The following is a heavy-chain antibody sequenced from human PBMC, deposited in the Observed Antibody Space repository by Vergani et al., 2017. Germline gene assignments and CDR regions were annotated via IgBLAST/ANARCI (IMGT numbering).Heavy chain of an antibody. Sequence: QVQLQQWGAGLLKPSETLSLTCAVYGGSFSGYYWSWIRQPPGKGLEWIGEINHSGSTNYNPSLKSRVTISVDTSKNQFSLMLSSVTAADTAVYYCARGRYCSSTSCYEDAFDIWGQGTMVTVSS. J-gene: IGHJ3*02. CDR1: GGSFSGYY. D-gene: IGHD2-2*01. V-gene: IGHV4-34*01. CDR3: ARGRYCSSTSCYEDAFDI. CDR2: INHSGST.